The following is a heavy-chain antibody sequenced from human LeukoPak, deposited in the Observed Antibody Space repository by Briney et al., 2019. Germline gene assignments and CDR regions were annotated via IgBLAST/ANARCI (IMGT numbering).Heavy chain of an antibody. CDR3: ASLAGVRGVTFDY. D-gene: IGHD3-10*01. CDR2: IYTSGST. J-gene: IGHJ4*02. CDR1: GGSISSGSYY. Sequence: PSETLSLTCSVSGGSISSGSYYWSWIRQPAGKGLEWIGRIYTSGSTNYNPSLKSRVTISVDTSKNQFSLKLSSVTAADTAVYYCASLAGVRGVTFDYWGQGTLVTVSS. V-gene: IGHV4-61*02.